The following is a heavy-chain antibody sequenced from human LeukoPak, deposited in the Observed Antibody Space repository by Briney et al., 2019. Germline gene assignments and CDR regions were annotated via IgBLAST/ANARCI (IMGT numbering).Heavy chain of an antibody. Sequence: PSETLSLTCAVYGGSFSGYCWRWIRQPPGKGLEWIGGIYYSGSTYYNPSLKSRVTISVDTSKNQFSLKLSSVTAADTAVYYCARLYGSGSYPDYWGQGTLVTVSS. CDR2: IYYSGST. V-gene: IGHV4-34*01. CDR3: ARLYGSGSYPDY. CDR1: GGSFSGYC. D-gene: IGHD3-10*01. J-gene: IGHJ4*02.